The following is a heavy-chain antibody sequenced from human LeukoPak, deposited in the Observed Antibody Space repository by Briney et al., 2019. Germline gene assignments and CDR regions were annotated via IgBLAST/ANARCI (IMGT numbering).Heavy chain of an antibody. Sequence: PGGSLRLSCAASGFTFSSYEMNWVRQAPGKGLEWVSYISSSGSTIYYADSVKGRFTISRDNAKNSLYLQMNSLRAEDTAVYYCARDRRYYDSSGYGPYYFDYWGQGTLVTVSS. CDR3: ARDRRYYDSSGYGPYYFDY. J-gene: IGHJ4*02. D-gene: IGHD3-22*01. V-gene: IGHV3-48*03. CDR2: ISSSGSTI. CDR1: GFTFSSYE.